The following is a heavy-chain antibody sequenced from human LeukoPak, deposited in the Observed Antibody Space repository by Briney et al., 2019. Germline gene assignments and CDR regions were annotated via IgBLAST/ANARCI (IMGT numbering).Heavy chain of an antibody. CDR3: ARLRCPNGTGDFDY. Sequence: SETLSLTCTVSGGSVSSSSYHWGWIRQTPGKGLEWIASVYYRGRTNYNPSFDSRVTISVDTSKNQFSLKVTSVTAADTAVYYCARLRCPNGTGDFDYWGQGTLVTVSS. J-gene: IGHJ4*02. CDR1: GGSVSSSSYH. CDR2: VYYRGRT. V-gene: IGHV4-39*01. D-gene: IGHD1-1*01.